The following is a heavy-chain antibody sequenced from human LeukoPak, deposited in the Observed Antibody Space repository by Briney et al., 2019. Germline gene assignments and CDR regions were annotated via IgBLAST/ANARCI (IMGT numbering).Heavy chain of an antibody. CDR1: GYTFTSYD. CDR2: MNPNSGNT. Sequence: ASVKVSCKASGYTFTSYDINWVRQATGQGLVWMGWMNPNSGNTGYAQKFQGRVTITRNTSISTAYMELSSLRSEDTAVYYCARGRGKIAAASSTWFDPWGQGTLVTVSS. CDR3: ARGRGKIAAASSTWFDP. D-gene: IGHD6-13*01. V-gene: IGHV1-8*03. J-gene: IGHJ5*02.